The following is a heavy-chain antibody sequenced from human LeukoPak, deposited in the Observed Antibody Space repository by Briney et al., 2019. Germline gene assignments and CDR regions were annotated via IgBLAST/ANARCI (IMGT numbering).Heavy chain of an antibody. CDR3: ARDLNWETY. J-gene: IGHJ4*02. D-gene: IGHD7-27*01. CDR1: GFTFSDYY. V-gene: IGHV3-7*01. Sequence: GGSPRLSCAASGFTFSDYYMSWIRQAPGKGLEWVANIKTDGSQIYYVDSVKGRFTISRDNAKNSLYLQMNGLRAEDTAVYYCARDLNWETYWGQGTLVSVSS. CDR2: IKTDGSQI.